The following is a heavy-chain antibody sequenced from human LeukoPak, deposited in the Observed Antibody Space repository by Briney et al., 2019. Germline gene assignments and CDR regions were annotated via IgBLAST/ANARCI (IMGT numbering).Heavy chain of an antibody. CDR2: IKQDGSEK. V-gene: IGHV3-7*01. D-gene: IGHD6-13*01. Sequence: PGGSLRLSCAASGFTFSSYWMSWVRQAPGKGLEWVANIKQDGSEKYYVDSVKGRFAISRDNAKNSLYLQMNSLRAEDTAVYYCARDSYLAAASQDLDYWGQGTLVTVSS. CDR3: ARDSYLAAASQDLDY. J-gene: IGHJ4*02. CDR1: GFTFSSYW.